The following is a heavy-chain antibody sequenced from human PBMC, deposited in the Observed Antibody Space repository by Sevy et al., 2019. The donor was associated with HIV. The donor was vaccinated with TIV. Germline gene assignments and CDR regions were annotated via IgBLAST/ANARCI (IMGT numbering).Heavy chain of an antibody. CDR1: EFTFSSHA. V-gene: IGHV3-30-3*01. CDR3: TRDAGYSIAWSPSDY. D-gene: IGHD6-19*01. Sequence: GGSLGPSGTASEFTFSSHAMHWVRQAPAKGLEGVAVISSAGSNKYYADSVKGRFTISRDNPKSTLYLQMNSLRPEDTAVYYCTRDAGYSIAWSPSDYWGQGTLVTVSS. CDR2: ISSAGSNK. J-gene: IGHJ4*02.